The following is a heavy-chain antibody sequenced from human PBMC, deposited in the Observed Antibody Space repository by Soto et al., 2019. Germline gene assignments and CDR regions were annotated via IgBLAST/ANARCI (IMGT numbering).Heavy chain of an antibody. V-gene: IGHV1-18*01. CDR3: ARDLSRYGVTSGRDY. CDR1: GYTFISSG. CDR2: SSPYDGNT. D-gene: IGHD5-18*01. J-gene: IGHJ4*02. Sequence: QVQLVQSGTEVKKPGASVRVSCKTSGYTFISSGISWVRQAPGQGLEWMGWSSPYDGNTHSAQKFQGRVTMTTDTSTGTAYMEVRSLTSDDTAVYYCARDLSRYGVTSGRDYWGQGTLVTVSS.